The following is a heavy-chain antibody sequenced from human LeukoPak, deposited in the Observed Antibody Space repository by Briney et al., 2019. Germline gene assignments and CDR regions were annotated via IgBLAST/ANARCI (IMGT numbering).Heavy chain of an antibody. CDR1: GYTFTSYG. CDR2: ISAYNGNT. CDR3: ARDDVLLWFGEIYTKLDY. V-gene: IGHV1-18*01. Sequence: ASVKVSCKASGYTFTSYGISWVPQAPGQGLEWMGWISAYNGNTNYAQKLQGRVTMTTDTSTSTAYMELRSLRSDDTAVYYCARDDVLLWFGEIYTKLDYWGQGTLVTVSS. D-gene: IGHD3-10*01. J-gene: IGHJ4*02.